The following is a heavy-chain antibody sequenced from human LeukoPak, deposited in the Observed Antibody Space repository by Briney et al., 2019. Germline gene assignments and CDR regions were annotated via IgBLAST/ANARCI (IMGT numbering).Heavy chain of an antibody. Sequence: AGGSLRLSCAASGFTFSSYWMSWVRQAPGKGLEWVANIKQDGSEKHYVDSVKDRFTISKDNSKNTLYLQMNSLRAEDTAVYYCAKDLGGYCSGGSCYDDAFDIWGQGTMVTVSS. J-gene: IGHJ3*02. CDR3: AKDLGGYCSGGSCYDDAFDI. V-gene: IGHV3-7*01. CDR1: GFTFSSYW. D-gene: IGHD2-15*01. CDR2: IKQDGSEK.